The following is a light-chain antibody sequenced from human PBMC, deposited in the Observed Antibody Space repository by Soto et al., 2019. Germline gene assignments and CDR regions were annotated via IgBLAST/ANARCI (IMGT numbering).Light chain of an antibody. CDR1: SSDVGNYYL. J-gene: IGLJ1*01. CDR2: EGS. Sequence: QSALTQPASVSGSPGQSITNSCTGTSSDVGNYYLVSWYQQHPGKAPKVMIYEGSKRPSGVSNRFSGSKSGNTASLTISGLQAEDEADYYCCSYAGSSAPYVFGTATKVTVL. V-gene: IGLV2-23*01. CDR3: CSYAGSSAPYV.